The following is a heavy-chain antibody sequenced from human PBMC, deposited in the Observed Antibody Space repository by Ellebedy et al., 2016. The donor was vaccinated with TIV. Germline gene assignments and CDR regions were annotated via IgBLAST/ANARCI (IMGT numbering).Heavy chain of an antibody. CDR1: GFTFSYYG. J-gene: IGHJ4*02. Sequence: PGGSLRLSCAASGFTFSYYGIHWVRQAPGKGLEWVAVKWSDGVREYYANSVKGRFTVSRDNSKNTLYLQMNSLRAEDTAVYYCARDSDTSSHYSRFDYWGQGTLVFVSS. CDR2: KWSDGVRE. CDR3: ARDSDTSSHYSRFDY. D-gene: IGHD3-22*01. V-gene: IGHV3-33*01.